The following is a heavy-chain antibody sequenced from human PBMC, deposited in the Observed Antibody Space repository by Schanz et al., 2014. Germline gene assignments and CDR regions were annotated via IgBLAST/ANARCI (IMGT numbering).Heavy chain of an antibody. CDR2: VWSDGNTK. CDR3: ARGREVVAKIFDV. J-gene: IGHJ3*01. D-gene: IGHD3-22*01. V-gene: IGHV3-33*01. CDR1: GFTFSRYG. Sequence: QVQLVESGGGVVQPGRSLRLSCAASGFTFSRYGMHWVRQAPGKGPEWVALVWSDGNTKYYVDSVKGRFTISRDNSMNTLHLQMDGLRVEDTAVYYCARGREVVAKIFDVWGQGTMVTVSS.